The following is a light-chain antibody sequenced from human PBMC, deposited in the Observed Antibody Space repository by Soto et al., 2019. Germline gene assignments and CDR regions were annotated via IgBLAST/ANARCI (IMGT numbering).Light chain of an antibody. Sequence: DIQMTQSPSTLSASLGETVTVTCRASQSVSGRLAWYQQKPGEATKLLIYDAYNLESRVASRFSGGGSRTEFSLTISSLHPDDFAYYYCQQYNYFWAFGQGTKVDIK. J-gene: IGKJ1*01. CDR2: DAY. CDR3: QQYNYFWA. CDR1: QSVSGR. V-gene: IGKV1-5*01.